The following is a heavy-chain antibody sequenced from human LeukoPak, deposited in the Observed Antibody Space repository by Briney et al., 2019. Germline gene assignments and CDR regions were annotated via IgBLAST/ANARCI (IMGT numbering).Heavy chain of an antibody. CDR1: GGTFISYA. J-gene: IGHJ5*02. CDR2: IIPIFGTA. Sequence: GASVKVSCKASGGTFISYAISWVRQAPGQGLEWMGGIIPIFGTANYAQKFQGRVTITTDESTRTAYMEVRRLRSEDTAVYYCATSFYDSSGYDWFDPWDQGTLVTVSS. D-gene: IGHD3-22*01. V-gene: IGHV1-69*05. CDR3: ATSFYDSSGYDWFDP.